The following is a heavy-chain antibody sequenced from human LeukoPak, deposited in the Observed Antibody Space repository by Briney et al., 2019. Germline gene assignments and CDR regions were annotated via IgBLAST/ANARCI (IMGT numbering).Heavy chain of an antibody. J-gene: IGHJ3*02. V-gene: IGHV3-74*01. Sequence: GGSLRLSCAASGFTFSSYWMHWVRQAPGKGLVWVSRINSDGSSTSYADSVKGRFTISRDNAKNTLYLQMNSLRAEDTAVYYCAKHDSSGYYRDDAFDIWGQGTMVTVSS. CDR3: AKHDSSGYYRDDAFDI. D-gene: IGHD3-22*01. CDR1: GFTFSSYW. CDR2: INSDGSST.